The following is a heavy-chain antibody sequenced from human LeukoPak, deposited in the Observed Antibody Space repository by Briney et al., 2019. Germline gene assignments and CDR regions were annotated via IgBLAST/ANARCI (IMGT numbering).Heavy chain of an antibody. V-gene: IGHV3-74*01. CDR3: AREPQLGTGFDY. J-gene: IGHJ4*02. CDR1: GFTFSSYW. D-gene: IGHD1-1*01. CDR2: INSDGSST. Sequence: GGSLRLSCAASGFTFSSYWMHWVRQAPGKGLVWVSRINSDGSSTSYAGSVKGRFTISRDNAKNTLYLQMNSLRAEDTAVYYCAREPQLGTGFDYWGQGTLVTVSS.